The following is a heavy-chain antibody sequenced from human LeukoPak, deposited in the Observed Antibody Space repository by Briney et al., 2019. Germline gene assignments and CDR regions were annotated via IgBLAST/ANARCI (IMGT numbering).Heavy chain of an antibody. Sequence: GGSRRLSCAASGFTFSSYSMNWVRQAPGKGLEWVSSISSSSSYIYYADSVKGRFTISRDNAKNSLYLQMNSLRAEDTAVYYCARDHFRSYDSSGYPDYWGQGTLVTVSS. CDR2: ISSSSSYI. D-gene: IGHD3-22*01. J-gene: IGHJ4*02. CDR3: ARDHFRSYDSSGYPDY. V-gene: IGHV3-21*01. CDR1: GFTFSSYS.